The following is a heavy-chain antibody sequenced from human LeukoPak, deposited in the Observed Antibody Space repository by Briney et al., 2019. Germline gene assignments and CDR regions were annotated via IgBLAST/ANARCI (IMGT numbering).Heavy chain of an antibody. CDR3: ARDLWFGELCS. CDR1: GFTFSSYP. J-gene: IGHJ4*02. D-gene: IGHD3-10*01. CDR2: IKQDGSEE. V-gene: IGHV3-7*01. Sequence: PGGSLRLSCAASGFTFSSYPMHWVRQAPGKGLEWVANIKQDGSEEYYVDSVKGRFTISRDNAKNSLYLQMNSLRAEDTAVYYCARDLWFGELCSWGQGTLVTVSS.